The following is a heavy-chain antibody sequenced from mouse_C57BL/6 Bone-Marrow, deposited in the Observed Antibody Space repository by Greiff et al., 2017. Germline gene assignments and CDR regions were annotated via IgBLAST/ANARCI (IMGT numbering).Heavy chain of an antibody. J-gene: IGHJ2*01. CDR2: FYPGSGSI. V-gene: IGHV1-62-2*01. D-gene: IGHD2-5*01. Sequence: VQLQESGAELVKPGASVKLSCKASGYTFTEYTIHWVKQRSGQGLEWIGRFYPGSGSIKYNEKFKDKATLTADKSSSTVYMELSRVTSEDSAVYFCARHEEGAYYSNFYFDYWGQGTTLTVSS. CDR1: GYTFTEYT. CDR3: ARHEEGAYYSNFYFDY.